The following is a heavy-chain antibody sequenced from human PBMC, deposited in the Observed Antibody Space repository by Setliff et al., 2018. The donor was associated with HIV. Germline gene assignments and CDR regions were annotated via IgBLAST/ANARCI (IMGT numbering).Heavy chain of an antibody. CDR2: INSDGTTI. CDR1: GFTFSSYE. D-gene: IGHD4-17*01. Sequence: GGSLRLSCVASGFTFSSYEMNWVRQAPGKGLEWVSYINSDGTTIFQADSVKGRFTISRDNAKNSLYLQMNSLRAEDTAVYYCAKDPTHDSYGDYYWYFDLWGRGTLVTVSS. V-gene: IGHV3-48*03. J-gene: IGHJ2*01. CDR3: AKDPTHDSYGDYYWYFDL.